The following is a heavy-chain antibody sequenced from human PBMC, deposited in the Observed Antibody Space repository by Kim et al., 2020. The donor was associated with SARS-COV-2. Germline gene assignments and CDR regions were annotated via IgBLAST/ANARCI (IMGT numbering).Heavy chain of an antibody. Sequence: SRVNISVDTSKNQFSLKLSSVTAADTAVYYCARKGGIAAAGRDYYYGMDVWGQGTTVTVSS. V-gene: IGHV4-39*07. CDR3: ARKGGIAAAGRDYYYGMDV. J-gene: IGHJ6*02. D-gene: IGHD6-13*01.